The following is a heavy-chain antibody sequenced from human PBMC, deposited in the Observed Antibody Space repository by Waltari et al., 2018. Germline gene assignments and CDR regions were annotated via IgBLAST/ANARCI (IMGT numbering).Heavy chain of an antibody. CDR2: IYTSGST. CDR3: AIQDIVVVPAAPGGMEDYYYYMDV. CDR1: GGSISSYY. Sequence: QVQLQESGPGLVKPSETLSLTCTVSGGSISSYYWSWIRQPAGKGLEWIGRIYTSGSTNHNPALKSRVTMSVDTSQNQFSLKLSSVTAADTAVYYCAIQDIVVVPAAPGGMEDYYYYMDVWGKGTTVTISS. J-gene: IGHJ6*03. V-gene: IGHV4-4*07. D-gene: IGHD2-2*01.